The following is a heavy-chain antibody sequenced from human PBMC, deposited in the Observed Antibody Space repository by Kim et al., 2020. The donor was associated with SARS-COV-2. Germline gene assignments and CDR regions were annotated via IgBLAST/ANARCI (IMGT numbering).Heavy chain of an antibody. J-gene: IGHJ6*02. V-gene: IGHV1-18*01. CDR2: ISAYNGNT. D-gene: IGHD3-3*01. CDR3: ARDPWRYYDFWSGYYMYYGMDV. Sequence: ASVKVSCKASGYTFTSYGISWVRQAPGQGLEWMGWISAYNGNTNYAQKLQGRVTMTTDTSTSTAYMELRSLRSDDTAVYYCARDPWRYYDFWSGYYMYYGMDVWGQGTTVTVSS. CDR1: GYTFTSYG.